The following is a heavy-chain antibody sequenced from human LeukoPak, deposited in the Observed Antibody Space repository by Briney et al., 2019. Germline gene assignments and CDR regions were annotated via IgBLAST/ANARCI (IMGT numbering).Heavy chain of an antibody. D-gene: IGHD3-9*01. CDR2: IHDSATT. CDR1: GGSISSYY. J-gene: IGHJ5*02. Sequence: NPSETLSLTCTVSGGSISSYYWSWIRQPPGRGLEWIGYIHDSATTNYNPSLKSRVTISVDTSKNQFSLKLSSVTAADTAVYYCARGGDDILTGYPEFDPWGQGTLVTVSS. CDR3: ARGGDDILTGYPEFDP. V-gene: IGHV4-59*08.